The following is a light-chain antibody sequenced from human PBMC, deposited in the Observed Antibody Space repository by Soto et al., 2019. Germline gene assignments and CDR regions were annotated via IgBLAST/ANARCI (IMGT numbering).Light chain of an antibody. CDR2: KAS. Sequence: MTQSPATLSASVGDRVTITCRASQSLSGWLAWYQQKPGKAPKLLIYKASSLQSGVPSRFSGSGSGTGFTLTISSLQPDDVATYYCQQSHHFPYTFGQGTKLEI. J-gene: IGKJ2*01. CDR1: QSLSGW. V-gene: IGKV1-5*03. CDR3: QQSHHFPYT.